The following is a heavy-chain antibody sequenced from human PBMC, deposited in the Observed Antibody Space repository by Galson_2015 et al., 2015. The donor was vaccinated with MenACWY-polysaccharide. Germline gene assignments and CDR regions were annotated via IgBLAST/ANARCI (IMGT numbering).Heavy chain of an antibody. V-gene: IGHV1-18*01. CDR1: GHPFTSYG. D-gene: IGHD6-13*01. Sequence: SVKVSGKASGHPFTSYGDTRVRQVPGRGLEWMGWMRTYSGNTNYTQSLQGRVTLTPETSTRTAYTELRNLRSDDTATYYCARAGTRIAAAATGGYCALDVWGQGTTVIVSS. CDR3: ARAGTRIAAAATGGYCALDV. CDR2: MRTYSGNT. J-gene: IGHJ6*02.